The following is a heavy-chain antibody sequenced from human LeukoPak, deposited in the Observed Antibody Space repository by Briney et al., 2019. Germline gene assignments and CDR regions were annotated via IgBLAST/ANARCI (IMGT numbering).Heavy chain of an antibody. V-gene: IGHV3-53*01. J-gene: IGHJ4*02. D-gene: IGHD6-13*01. Sequence: GGSLRLSCAASGFIVSTNYMSWVRQAPGKGLEWVSVIYSGGSTKYADSVKGRFTISRDISKNTLYLQMNNLRAEDTAVYYCAKDPRRYSRTGGYFDYWGQGTLVTVSS. CDR2: IYSGGST. CDR3: AKDPRRYSRTGGYFDY. CDR1: GFIVSTNY.